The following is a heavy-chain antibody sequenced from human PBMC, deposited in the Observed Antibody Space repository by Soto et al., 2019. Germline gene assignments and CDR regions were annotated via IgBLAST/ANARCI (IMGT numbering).Heavy chain of an antibody. Sequence: GASVKVSCKASGGTFSSYTISWVRQAPGQGLEWMGRIIPIFGTANYAQKFQGRVTITADESTSTAYMELSSLRSEDTAVYYCARVEKVAGPYYYYYYGMDVWGQGTTVTVSS. CDR1: GGTFSSYT. D-gene: IGHD6-19*01. CDR3: ARVEKVAGPYYYYYYGMDV. J-gene: IGHJ6*02. CDR2: IIPIFGTA. V-gene: IGHV1-69*13.